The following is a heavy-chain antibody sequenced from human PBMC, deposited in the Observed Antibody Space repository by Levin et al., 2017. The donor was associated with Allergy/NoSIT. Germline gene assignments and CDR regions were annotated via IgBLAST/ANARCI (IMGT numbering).Heavy chain of an antibody. CDR3: AGMGSGWYGNWFDP. J-gene: IGHJ5*02. D-gene: IGHD6-19*01. CDR1: GYTFTGYY. CDR2: INPNSGGT. V-gene: IGHV1-2*02. Sequence: GESLKISCKASGYTFTGYYMHWVRQAPGQGLEWMGWINPNSGGTNYAQKFQGRVTMTRDTSISTAYMELSRLRSDDTAVYYCAGMGSGWYGNWFDPWGQGTLVTVSS.